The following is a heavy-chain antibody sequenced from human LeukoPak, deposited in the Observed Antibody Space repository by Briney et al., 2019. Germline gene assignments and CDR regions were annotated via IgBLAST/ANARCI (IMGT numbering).Heavy chain of an antibody. CDR3: ARRIAAAGTRWFDP. CDR2: IYPGDSDT. Sequence: GESLKISCKGSGYSFTSYWIGWVRQMPGKGLEWMGIIYPGDSDTRYSPSFQGQVTISAGKSISTAYLQWSSLKASDTAMYHCARRIAAAGTRWFDPWGQGTLVTVSS. J-gene: IGHJ5*02. CDR1: GYSFTSYW. D-gene: IGHD6-13*01. V-gene: IGHV5-51*01.